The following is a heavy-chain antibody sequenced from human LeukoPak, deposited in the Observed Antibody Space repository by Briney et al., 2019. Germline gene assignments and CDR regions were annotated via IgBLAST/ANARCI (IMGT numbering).Heavy chain of an antibody. Sequence: SETLSLTCSVSGYSFTSGHYWGWIRQPPGKGLEWIANIYHTGSAHYNPSLKSRVTISVDTSKNQFSLRLTSMTAADTAVYFCARGRISNWGFEGTLFDAWGQGVLVNVSS. D-gene: IGHD7-27*01. J-gene: IGHJ4*02. CDR1: GYSFTSGHY. CDR2: IYHTGSA. CDR3: ARGRISNWGFEGTLFDA. V-gene: IGHV4-38-2*02.